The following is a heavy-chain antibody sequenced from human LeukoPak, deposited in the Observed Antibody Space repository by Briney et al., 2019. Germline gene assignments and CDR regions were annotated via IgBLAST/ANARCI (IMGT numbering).Heavy chain of an antibody. V-gene: IGHV3-21*01. CDR3: AKGAQLPSSIFGY. J-gene: IGHJ4*02. Sequence: GGSLRLSCAASGFTFSSYMNWVRQAPGKGLEWVSSISSSSSYIYYADSVKGRFTISRDNAKNSLYLQMNSLRAEDTAVYYCAKGAQLPSSIFGYWGQGTLVTVSS. CDR2: ISSSSSYI. D-gene: IGHD2-2*01. CDR1: GFTFSSY.